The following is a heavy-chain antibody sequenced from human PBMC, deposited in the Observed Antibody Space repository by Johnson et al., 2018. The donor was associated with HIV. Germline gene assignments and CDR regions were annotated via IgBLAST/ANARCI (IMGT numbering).Heavy chain of an antibody. CDR2: VSSNGGKT. D-gene: IGHD6-13*01. V-gene: IGHV3-64*01. CDR1: GFTFSTYA. Sequence: VQLVEPGGGLVQPGGSLRLSCADSGFTFSTYAMHWVRQAPGKGLEYVSGVSSNGGKTYYANSVKGRFTISRDNSKNTLYLQMGSLRTEDMAVYHCARARYTSDWYLYDAFDIWGQGTMVTVSS. J-gene: IGHJ3*02. CDR3: ARARYTSDWYLYDAFDI.